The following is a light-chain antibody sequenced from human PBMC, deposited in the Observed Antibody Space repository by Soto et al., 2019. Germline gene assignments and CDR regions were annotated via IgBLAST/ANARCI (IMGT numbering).Light chain of an antibody. V-gene: IGKV1-39*01. Sequence: DIQLTQSQSSLSASVGARVTLTCRASQSISSYLNWYQQKPGKAPKLLIYAASSLQSGVPSRFSGSGSGTDFTLTISSLQPEDFATYYCQQSYSTPITFGQGTRLEIK. CDR3: QQSYSTPIT. CDR2: AAS. CDR1: QSISSY. J-gene: IGKJ5*01.